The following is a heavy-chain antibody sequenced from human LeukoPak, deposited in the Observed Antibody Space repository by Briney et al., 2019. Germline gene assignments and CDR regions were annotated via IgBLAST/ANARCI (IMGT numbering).Heavy chain of an antibody. J-gene: IGHJ3*02. V-gene: IGHV4-61*02. CDR3: ARATYYYGSGSYYPAKIDAFDI. CDR1: GGSISSGSYY. D-gene: IGHD3-10*01. Sequence: PSETLSLTCTVSGGSISSGSYYWSWIRQPAGKGLEWIGRIYTSGSTNYNPSLKSRVTISVDTSKNQFSLKLSSVTAADTAVYYCARATYYYGSGSYYPAKIDAFDIWGQGQWSPSLQ. CDR2: IYTSGST.